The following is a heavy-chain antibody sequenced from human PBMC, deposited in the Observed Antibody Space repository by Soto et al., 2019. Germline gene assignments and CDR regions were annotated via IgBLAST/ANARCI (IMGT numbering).Heavy chain of an antibody. CDR2: ISGTSDMT. D-gene: IGHD4-4*01. Sequence: EVQLLESGGDLVEPGGSLRLSGVGSGFTFSSYPMNWVRQAPGKGLEWVSAISGTSDMTYYANSVTGRFTISRDNSKNTLYLQVSSLRVEDTSIYYCAKYRWGATTVTSINWGRGTLVTVSS. V-gene: IGHV3-23*01. J-gene: IGHJ1*01. CDR3: AKYRWGATTVTSIN. CDR1: GFTFSSYP.